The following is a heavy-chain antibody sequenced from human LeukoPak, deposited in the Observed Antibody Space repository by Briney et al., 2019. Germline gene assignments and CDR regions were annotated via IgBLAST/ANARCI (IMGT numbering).Heavy chain of an antibody. CDR2: MNPNSGNT. V-gene: IGHV1-8*01. CDR3: ARYLGSTSLRGFDY. Sequence: ASVKVSCKASGYTFTSYDINWVRQATGQGLEWMGWMNPNSGNTGYAQKFQGRVTMTRNTSISTAYMELSSLRPEDTAVYYCARYLGSTSLRGFDYWGQGTLVTVSS. D-gene: IGHD2-2*01. CDR1: GYTFTSYD. J-gene: IGHJ4*02.